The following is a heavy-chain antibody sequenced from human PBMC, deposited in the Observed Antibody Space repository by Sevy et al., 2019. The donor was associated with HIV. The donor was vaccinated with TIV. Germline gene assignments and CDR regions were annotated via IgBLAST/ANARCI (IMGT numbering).Heavy chain of an antibody. CDR3: ASRIAAAGPLSVYYFDY. V-gene: IGHV4-34*01. Sequence: ETLSLTCAVYGGSFSGYYWSWIRQPPGKGLEWIGEINHSGSTNYNPSLKSRVTISVDTSKNQFSLKLSSVTAADTAVYYCASRIAAAGPLSVYYFDYWGQGTLVTVSS. D-gene: IGHD6-13*01. CDR2: INHSGST. CDR1: GGSFSGYY. J-gene: IGHJ4*02.